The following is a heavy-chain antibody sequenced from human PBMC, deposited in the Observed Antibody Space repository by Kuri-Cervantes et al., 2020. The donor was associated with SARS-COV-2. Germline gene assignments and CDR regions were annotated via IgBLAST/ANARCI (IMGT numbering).Heavy chain of an antibody. CDR3: ARLSYYYDSSGYYGGNWFDP. Sequence: SETLSLTCTVSGGSISSYYWSWIRQPPGKGLEWIGYIYYSGSTNYNPSLKSRVTISVDTSKNQFSLKLSSVTAADTAVYYCARLSYYYDSSGYYGGNWFDPWGKGTLVTVSS. CDR2: IYYSGST. V-gene: IGHV4-59*08. D-gene: IGHD3-22*01. CDR1: GGSISSYY. J-gene: IGHJ5*02.